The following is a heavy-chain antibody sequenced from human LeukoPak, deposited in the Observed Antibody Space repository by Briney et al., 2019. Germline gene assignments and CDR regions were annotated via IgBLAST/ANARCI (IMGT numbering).Heavy chain of an antibody. J-gene: IGHJ4*02. Sequence: PSETLSLTCAVYGGSFSGYYWSWIRQPPGKGLEWIGEINHSGSTNYNPSLKSRVTISVDTSKNQFFLKLSSVTAADTAVYYCAGADYYYDSSGYYVHDYWGQGTLVTVSS. CDR2: INHSGST. CDR1: GGSFSGYY. V-gene: IGHV4-34*01. CDR3: AGADYYYDSSGYYVHDY. D-gene: IGHD3-22*01.